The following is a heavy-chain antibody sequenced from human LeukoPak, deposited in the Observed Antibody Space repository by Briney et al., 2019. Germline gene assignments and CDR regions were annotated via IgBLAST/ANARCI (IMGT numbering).Heavy chain of an antibody. V-gene: IGHV3-43*01. D-gene: IGHD6-13*01. Sequence: PGGAVRLSCAASGFTFHDYTMHWVRQAPGKGLEWISVISWDGISTYYADSVTGRFTIARENNNTSLYLQMNSLRTEDTALYYCAKDGIGSSTWYYFDSWGQGTLVTVSS. CDR3: AKDGIGSSTWYYFDS. J-gene: IGHJ4*02. CDR2: ISWDGIST. CDR1: GFTFHDYT.